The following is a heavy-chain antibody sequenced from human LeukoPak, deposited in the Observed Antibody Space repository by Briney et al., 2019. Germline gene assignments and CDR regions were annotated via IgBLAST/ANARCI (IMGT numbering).Heavy chain of an antibody. V-gene: IGHV3-11*04. CDR3: ARSLSYYDSSGYYYVLAAFDI. D-gene: IGHD3-22*01. CDR2: ISSSGSTI. Sequence: GGSLRLSCAASGFTFSEYYMSWIRQAPGKGLEWVSYISSSGSTIYYADSVKGRFTISRDNAKNSLYLQMNSLRAEDTAVYYCARSLSYYDSSGYYYVLAAFDIWGQGTMVTVSS. J-gene: IGHJ3*02. CDR1: GFTFSEYY.